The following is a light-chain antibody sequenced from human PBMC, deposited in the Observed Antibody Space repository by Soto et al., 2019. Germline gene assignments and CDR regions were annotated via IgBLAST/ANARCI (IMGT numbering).Light chain of an antibody. Sequence: EIVLTQSPATLSVSHGESVTLSCRASQLFSSNLGWYQRRPGQTPRLLIYDASTRAPGIPARFSGRGSGADFTLTISSLEPEDFAVYYCQQRSDSITFGQGTRLEIK. CDR1: QLFSSN. CDR3: QQRSDSIT. CDR2: DAS. J-gene: IGKJ5*01. V-gene: IGKV3-11*01.